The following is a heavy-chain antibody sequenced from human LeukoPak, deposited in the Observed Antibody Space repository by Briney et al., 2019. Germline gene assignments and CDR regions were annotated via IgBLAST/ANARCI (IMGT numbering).Heavy chain of an antibody. CDR3: ANLMVWGVIIY. V-gene: IGHV3-30*02. Sequence: PGGSLRLSCAASGFTFSHHGMHWVRQAPGKGLEWVAFIRNDGSNHYYADSVKGRFTISRDNSKNNVYLQMHSLRAEDTAVYYCANLMVWGVIIYWGQGTLVTVSS. CDR1: GFTFSHHG. D-gene: IGHD3-10*01. CDR2: IRNDGSNH. J-gene: IGHJ4*02.